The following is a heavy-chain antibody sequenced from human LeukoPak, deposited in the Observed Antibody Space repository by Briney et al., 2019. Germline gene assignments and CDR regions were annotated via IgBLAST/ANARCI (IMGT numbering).Heavy chain of an antibody. V-gene: IGHV3-11*04. D-gene: IGHD3-3*01. CDR2: ISSSGSTI. CDR3: ARGAIFGVLKGIDAFDI. J-gene: IGHJ3*02. CDR1: GFTLSDYY. Sequence: GGSLRLSCAASGFTLSDYYVSWIRQAPGKGLEWVSYISSSGSTIYYADSVKGRFTISRDNAKNSLYLQMNSLRAEDTAVYYCARGAIFGVLKGIDAFDIWGQGTMVTVSS.